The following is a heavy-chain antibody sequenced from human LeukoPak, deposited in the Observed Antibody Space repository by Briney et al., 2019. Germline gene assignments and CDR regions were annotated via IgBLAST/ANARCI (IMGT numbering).Heavy chain of an antibody. CDR1: GYAITSGGFS. CDR3: ARSRQASGLFNS. Sequence: SQTLSLACTVSGYAITSGGFSWNWIRQPPGKGLEWIGCIYDRGPAYYNPSLKSRFTISVDRPKNQFFLNVTSLTAADTAVYYCARSRQASGLFNSWGQGTLVVVSS. CDR2: IYDRGPA. J-gene: IGHJ5*01. D-gene: IGHD3-10*01. V-gene: IGHV4-30-2*01.